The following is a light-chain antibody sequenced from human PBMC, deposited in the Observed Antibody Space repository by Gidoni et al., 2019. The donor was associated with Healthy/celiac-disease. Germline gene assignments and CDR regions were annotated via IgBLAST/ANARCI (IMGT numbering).Light chain of an antibody. Sequence: IQMTQTTSSVSASGGDRVTITCRASQGISSGLASYQQKTGKAPKLLIYAASSLQSGVPSSFCGSRSATDFTLTLSSRQHKDVATYYCHQANSFPPLTFGGGTKVEIK. CDR3: HQANSFPPLT. CDR1: QGISSG. CDR2: AAS. J-gene: IGKJ4*01. V-gene: IGKV1D-12*01.